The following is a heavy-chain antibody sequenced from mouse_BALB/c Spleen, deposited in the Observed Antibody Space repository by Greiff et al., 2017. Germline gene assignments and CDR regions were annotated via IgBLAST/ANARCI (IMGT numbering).Heavy chain of an antibody. CDR1: GFSLTSYG. D-gene: IGHD1-1*01. CDR2: IWRGGST. CDR3: AKNRGYYGSSYYYAMDY. J-gene: IGHJ4*01. V-gene: IGHV2-5-1*01. Sequence: QVQLQQSGPSLVQPSQSLSITCTVSGFSLTSYGVHWVRQSPGKGLEWLGVIWRGGSTDYNAAFMSRLSITKDNSKSQVFFKMNSLQADDTAIYYCAKNRGYYGSSYYYAMDYWGQGTSVTVSS.